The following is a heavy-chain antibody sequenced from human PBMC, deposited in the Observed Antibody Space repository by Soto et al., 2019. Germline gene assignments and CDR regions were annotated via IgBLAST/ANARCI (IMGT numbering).Heavy chain of an antibody. CDR2: FYYSGST. Sequence: SETLSLTCTVSGGSISSYYWRWIRQPPGKGLEWIGYFYYSGSTNYNPSLKSRVTISVDTSKNQFSLKLSSVTAADTAVYYCARGGWKLFDYWGQGTLVTVSS. J-gene: IGHJ4*02. V-gene: IGHV4-59*01. CDR3: ARGGWKLFDY. D-gene: IGHD6-19*01. CDR1: GGSISSYY.